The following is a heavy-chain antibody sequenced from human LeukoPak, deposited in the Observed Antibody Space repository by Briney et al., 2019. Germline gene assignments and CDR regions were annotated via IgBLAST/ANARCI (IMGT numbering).Heavy chain of an antibody. J-gene: IGHJ5*02. D-gene: IGHD3-10*01. CDR1: GGSISSSSYY. CDR2: IYYSGTT. CDR3: ARHDYYGSLNWFDP. Sequence: SETLSLTCTVSGGSISSSSYYWGWIRQPPGKGLEWIGTIYYSGTTYYNPSLKSRLTISVDTSKNQFSLKLTSVTAADTAVYYCARHDYYGSLNWFDPWGQGTLITVSS. V-gene: IGHV4-39*01.